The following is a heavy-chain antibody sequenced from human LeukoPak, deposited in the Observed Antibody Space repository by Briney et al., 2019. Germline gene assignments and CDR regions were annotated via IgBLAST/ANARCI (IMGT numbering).Heavy chain of an antibody. CDR2: IANDGRDK. CDR3: AKDLRPAAAGYYFDY. Sequence: PGRSLRLSCAASGFIFSTYGMHWVRQAPGKGLEWVAVIANDGRDKKYRDSVKGRFTISRDNSKNTLYLQMNSLRAEDTAVYYCAKDLRPAAAGYYFDYRGQGTQVTVSS. V-gene: IGHV3-30*18. CDR1: GFIFSTYG. D-gene: IGHD6-13*01. J-gene: IGHJ4*02.